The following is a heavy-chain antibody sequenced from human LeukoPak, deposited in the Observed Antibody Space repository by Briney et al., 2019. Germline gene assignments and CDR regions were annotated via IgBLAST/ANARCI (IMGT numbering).Heavy chain of an antibody. CDR3: ARRGYSSGWYRFDY. D-gene: IGHD6-19*01. V-gene: IGHV4-39*01. CDR2: IHYSGST. Sequence: SETLSLTCTVSGGSTSGSSNYWGWLRQPPGKGLEWIGSIHYSGSTYYNPSLKSRVTISVDTSKNQFSLKLSSETAADTAVYYCARRGYSSGWYRFDYWGQGTLVTVSS. J-gene: IGHJ4*02. CDR1: GGSTSGSSNY.